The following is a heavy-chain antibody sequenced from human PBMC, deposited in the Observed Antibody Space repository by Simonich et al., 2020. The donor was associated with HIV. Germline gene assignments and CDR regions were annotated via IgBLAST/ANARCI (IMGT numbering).Heavy chain of an antibody. J-gene: IGHJ4*02. CDR2: ISYDGSNK. CDR1: GFTFSSYA. CDR3: ASGGSISSVWADDY. Sequence: QVQLVESGGGVVQPGRSLRLSCAASGFTFSSYAMHWVRQAPGKGLEWVAVISYDGSNKYYADSVKGRFTNSRDNSKNTLYLQMNSRRAEDTAVYYCASGGSISSVWADDYWGQGTLVTVSS. D-gene: IGHD3-16*01. V-gene: IGHV3-30*07.